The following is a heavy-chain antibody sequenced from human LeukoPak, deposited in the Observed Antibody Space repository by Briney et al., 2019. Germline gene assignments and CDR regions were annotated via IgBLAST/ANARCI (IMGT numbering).Heavy chain of an antibody. Sequence: SETLSLTCAVYGGSFSGYYWSWLRQPPGKGLEWIGEINHSGSTNYNPSLKSRVTISVDTSKNQFSLKLSSVTAADTAVYYCARDPGYSNYYGGSTNWFDPWGQGTLVTVSS. CDR3: ARDPGYSNYYGGSTNWFDP. V-gene: IGHV4-34*01. J-gene: IGHJ5*02. D-gene: IGHD4-11*01. CDR2: INHSGST. CDR1: GGSFSGYY.